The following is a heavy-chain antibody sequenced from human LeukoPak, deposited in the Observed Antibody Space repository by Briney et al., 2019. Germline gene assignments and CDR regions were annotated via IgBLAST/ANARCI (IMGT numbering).Heavy chain of an antibody. V-gene: IGHV1-18*01. CDR1: GYTFTSNG. Sequence: SVKVSCRSSGYTFTSNGISWVRQAPGQGLEWRGWISGYNGNRKYGQKFQDRVAMTTDTSTNTAHMELRTLRSDDTAIYYCARDPGIAAAGRGYFDDWGQGTLVTVSS. CDR3: ARDPGIAAAGRGYFDD. CDR2: ISGYNGNR. J-gene: IGHJ4*02. D-gene: IGHD6-13*01.